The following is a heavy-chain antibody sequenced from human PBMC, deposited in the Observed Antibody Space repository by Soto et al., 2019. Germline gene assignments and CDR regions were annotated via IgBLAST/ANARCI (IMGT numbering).Heavy chain of an antibody. Sequence: QVQLVESGGGVVQPGRSLRLSCGASGSTFGRTTIPWFRQAPGKGLEWVAAVLYDGSNEYYADSVKGRFTISRDNSKNTMYLQMNSLRAEDTAVYYCAKGEFEYSGSFQDYLDVWGKGTTVTVS. J-gene: IGHJ6*03. D-gene: IGHD3-10*01. CDR3: AKGEFEYSGSFQDYLDV. CDR1: GSTFGRTT. CDR2: VLYDGSNE. V-gene: IGHV3-30*18.